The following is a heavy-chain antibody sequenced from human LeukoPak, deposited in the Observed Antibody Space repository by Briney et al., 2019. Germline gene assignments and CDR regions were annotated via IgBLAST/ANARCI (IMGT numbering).Heavy chain of an antibody. CDR1: GFTFSSYA. J-gene: IGHJ4*02. D-gene: IGHD2-2*01. Sequence: GGSLRLSCGASGFTFSSYAMMCVRQAPGKGRVGGSAISCSGDSTYYADAVKGRFTFPGHNTKNTLYLQTNRLRAEDTAVYYCAKDRAVPAAWGNSFDYSGQGTVVIVSS. CDR2: ISCSGDST. CDR3: AKDRAVPAAWGNSFDY. V-gene: IGHV3-23*01.